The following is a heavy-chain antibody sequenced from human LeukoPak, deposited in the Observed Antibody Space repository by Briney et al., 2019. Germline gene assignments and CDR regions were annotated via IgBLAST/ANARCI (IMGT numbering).Heavy chain of an antibody. V-gene: IGHV3-23*01. CDR3: AKDREEAPIAARRGFDY. Sequence: GESLKISCAASGFTFSSYAMNWVRQAPGKGLEWVSAISGNGDTTYYADSVKGRFTISRDNSKNTLYLQMSNLRAEDTAIYYCAKDREEAPIAARRGFDYWGQGTLVTVSS. CDR1: GFTFSSYA. CDR2: ISGNGDTT. D-gene: IGHD6-6*01. J-gene: IGHJ4*02.